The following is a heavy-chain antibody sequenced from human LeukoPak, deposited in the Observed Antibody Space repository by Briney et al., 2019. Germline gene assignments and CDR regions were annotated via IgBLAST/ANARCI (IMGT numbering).Heavy chain of an antibody. Sequence: PGRSLRLSCAASGFSFSSYAMHWVRQAPGKGLEWVAVISYDGSNKYYADSVKGRFTISRDNSKNTLYLQMNSLRAEDTAVYYCAREGSIVGASRPFDYWGQGTLVTVSS. V-gene: IGHV3-30-3*01. CDR2: ISYDGSNK. CDR1: GFSFSSYA. D-gene: IGHD1-26*01. J-gene: IGHJ4*02. CDR3: AREGSIVGASRPFDY.